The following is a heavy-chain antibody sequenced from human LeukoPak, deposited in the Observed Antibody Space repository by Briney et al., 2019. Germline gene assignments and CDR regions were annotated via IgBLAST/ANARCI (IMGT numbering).Heavy chain of an antibody. D-gene: IGHD6-13*01. CDR3: ARAGGSSWYLLKY. CDR2: ISYDGSNK. CDR1: GFTFSSYA. V-gene: IGHV3-30*04. Sequence: GRSLRLSCAASGFTFSSYAMHWVRQAPGKGLEWVAVISYDGSNKYYADSVKGRFTISRVNSKNTLYLQMNSLRAEDTAVYYCARAGGSSWYLLKYWGQGTLVTVSS. J-gene: IGHJ4*02.